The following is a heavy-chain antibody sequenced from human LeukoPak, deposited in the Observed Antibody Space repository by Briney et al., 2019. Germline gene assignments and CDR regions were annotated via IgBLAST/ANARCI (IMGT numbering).Heavy chain of an antibody. CDR1: GYTFTGYY. CDR2: INPNSGGT. CDR3: AGLYNWNHQDYDAMDV. J-gene: IGHJ6*02. Sequence: ASVKVSCKASGYTFTGYYMHWVRHAPGQGLEWMGWINPNSGGTNYAQKFQGRVTMTRDTSISTAYMELSRLRSDDTAVYYCAGLYNWNHQDYDAMDVWGQGTTVTVSS. D-gene: IGHD1-20*01. V-gene: IGHV1-2*02.